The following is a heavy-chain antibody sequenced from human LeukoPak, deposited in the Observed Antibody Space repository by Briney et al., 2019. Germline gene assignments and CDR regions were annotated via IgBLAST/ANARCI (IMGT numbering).Heavy chain of an antibody. D-gene: IGHD1-26*01. J-gene: IGHJ6*02. CDR3: AKGGSYSNYGMDV. CDR1: GFTFSSYG. V-gene: IGHV3-30*18. Sequence: GRSLRLSCAASGFTFSSYGMHWVRQAPGKGLEWVAVISYDGSNKYYADSVKGRFTISRDNSKNTLYLQMNSLRAEDTAVYYCAKGGSYSNYGMDVWGQGTTVTVSS. CDR2: ISYDGSNK.